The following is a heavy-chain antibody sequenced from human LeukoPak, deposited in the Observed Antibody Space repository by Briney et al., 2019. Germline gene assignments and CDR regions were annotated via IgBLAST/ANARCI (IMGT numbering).Heavy chain of an antibody. D-gene: IGHD5-12*01. CDR3: ARGRYSGTTYYFDY. V-gene: IGHV3-7*03. J-gene: IGHJ4*02. Sequence: GGSLRLSCAASGFTFSSYWMSWVRQAPGKGLEWVANIKQDGSQKYYVDSVKGRFSISRDNAKNSPYLQMNSLRAEDTAMYYCARGRYSGTTYYFDYWGQGTLVTVSS. CDR2: IKQDGSQK. CDR1: GFTFSSYW.